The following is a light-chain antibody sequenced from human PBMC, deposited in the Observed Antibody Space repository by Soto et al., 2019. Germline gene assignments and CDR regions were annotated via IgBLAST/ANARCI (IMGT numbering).Light chain of an antibody. CDR1: SSDVGGYNY. V-gene: IGLV2-11*01. Sequence: QSALTQPRSVAGSPGQSVTISCTGTSSDVGGYNYVTWYQQHAGKAPKLRIYDVSKRPSGVPDRFSGSRSGNTASLTISGLQAEDEAEYFCCSYAGSNTLVCGGGTNVTVL. J-gene: IGLJ3*02. CDR2: DVS. CDR3: CSYAGSNTLV.